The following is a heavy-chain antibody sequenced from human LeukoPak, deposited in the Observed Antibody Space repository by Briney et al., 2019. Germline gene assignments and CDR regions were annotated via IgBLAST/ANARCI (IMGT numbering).Heavy chain of an antibody. CDR3: VVVCSSTSCYAGLDY. D-gene: IGHD2-2*01. CDR1: GFTFSSYI. CDR2: ISSSSSYI. Sequence: PGGSLRLSCAASGFTFSSYIMNWVRQAPGKGLEWVSSISSSSSYIYYADSVKGRFTISRDNAKNSLYLQMNSLRAEDTAVYYCVVVCSSTSCYAGLDYWAQGTLVTVSS. V-gene: IGHV3-21*01. J-gene: IGHJ4*02.